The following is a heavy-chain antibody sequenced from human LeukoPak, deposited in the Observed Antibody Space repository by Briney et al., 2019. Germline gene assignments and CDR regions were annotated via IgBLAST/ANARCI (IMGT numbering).Heavy chain of an antibody. J-gene: IGHJ4*02. CDR3: ARRGPYYYGSGANPFDY. V-gene: IGHV4-4*02. D-gene: IGHD3-10*01. CDR2: IYHSGST. CDR1: GGSIISGNW. Sequence: PSGTLSLTCAVSGGSIISGNWWSWVRQPPGKGLEWIGEIYHSGSTNYNPSLKSRVTISVDTSKNQFSLKLSSVTAADTAVYYCARRGPYYYGSGANPFDYWGQGTLVTVSS.